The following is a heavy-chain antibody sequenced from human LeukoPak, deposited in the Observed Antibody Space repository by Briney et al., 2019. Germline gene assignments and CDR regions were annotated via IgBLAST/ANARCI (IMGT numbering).Heavy chain of an antibody. CDR3: AKDRCSNGIGCYYYYMDV. V-gene: IGHV3-30*02. D-gene: IGHD2-8*01. Sequence: GGSLRLSCAASGFTFRNYNMNWVRQAPGKGLEWVAYIQYDGSNEQYADSVKGRFSISRDSSKNILYLQMNSLRAEDTAVYYCAKDRCSNGIGCYYYYMDVWGKGTTVTISS. CDR2: IQYDGSNE. J-gene: IGHJ6*03. CDR1: GFTFRNYN.